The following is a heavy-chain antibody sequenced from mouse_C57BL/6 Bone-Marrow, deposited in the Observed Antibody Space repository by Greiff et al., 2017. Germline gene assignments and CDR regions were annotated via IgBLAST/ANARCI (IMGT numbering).Heavy chain of an antibody. CDR3: AIITTVVAPYYAMDD. CDR1: GYSFTDYN. J-gene: IGHJ4*01. Sequence: EVKLMESGPELVKPGASVKISCKASGYSFTDYNMNWVKQSNGKSLEWIGVINPNYGTTSYNQKFKGKATLTVDQSSSTAYMQRNSLTSEDAAVYYCAIITTVVAPYYAMDDWGQGTSVTVSS. D-gene: IGHD1-1*01. V-gene: IGHV1-39*01. CDR2: INPNYGTT.